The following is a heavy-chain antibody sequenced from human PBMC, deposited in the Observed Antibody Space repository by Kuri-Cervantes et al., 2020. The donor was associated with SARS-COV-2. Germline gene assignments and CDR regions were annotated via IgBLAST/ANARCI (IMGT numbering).Heavy chain of an antibody. V-gene: IGHV4-59*01. CDR1: GGSISSYY. CDR3: AGIYCSGGSCRGDDY. Sequence: GSLRLSCTVSGGSISSYYWSWIRQPPGKGLEWIGYISISGGTNYNPSLKSRVTISGDTSKDQFSPKLSSVTAADTAVYYCAGIYCSGGSCRGDDYWGQGSLVTVSS. J-gene: IGHJ4*02. CDR2: ISISGGT. D-gene: IGHD2-15*01.